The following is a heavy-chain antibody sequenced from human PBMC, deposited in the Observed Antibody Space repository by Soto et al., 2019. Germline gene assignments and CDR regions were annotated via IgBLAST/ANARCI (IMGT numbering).Heavy chain of an antibody. D-gene: IGHD3-3*01. J-gene: IGHJ4*02. CDR3: AREVLPYYDFWSGYYLSSHYPSRFDY. CDR1: GDSVSSNRAA. Sequence: SQTLSLTCAISGDSVSSNRAAWNWIRQSPSRGLEWLGRTFYRSKWYNDYAVSVKSRITINPDTSKNQFSLQLNSVTPEDTAVYYCAREVLPYYDFWSGYYLSSHYPSRFDYWGQGTLVTVSS. CDR2: TFYRSKWYN. V-gene: IGHV6-1*01.